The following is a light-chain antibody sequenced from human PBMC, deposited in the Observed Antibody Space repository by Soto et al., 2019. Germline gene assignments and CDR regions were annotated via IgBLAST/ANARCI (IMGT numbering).Light chain of an antibody. CDR1: QSVSSSY. J-gene: IGKJ1*01. CDR3: HQYGSLCT. Sequence: EIVLTQSPGTLSLSPGERATLSCRASQSVSSSYLAWYQQKPGQAPRLLIYGASSRATGIPDRFSGSGYGTDVTLATSSLEPEDFAVYYCHQYGSLCTVGQGTKLELK. V-gene: IGKV3-20*01. CDR2: GAS.